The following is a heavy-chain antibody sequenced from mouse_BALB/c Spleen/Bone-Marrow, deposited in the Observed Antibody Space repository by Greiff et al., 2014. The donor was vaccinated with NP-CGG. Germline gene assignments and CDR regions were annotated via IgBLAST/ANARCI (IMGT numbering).Heavy chain of an antibody. CDR2: IRNKANGYTT. Sequence: EVKVVESGGGLVQPGGSLRLSCATSGFTFTDYYMSWVRQPPGKALEWLGFIRNKANGYTTEYSASVKGRFTISRDNSQSILYLQMNTPRAEDSATYYCAREIINDYHWYFDVWGAGTTVTVSS. J-gene: IGHJ1*01. V-gene: IGHV7-3*02. D-gene: IGHD2-4*01. CDR3: AREIINDYHWYFDV. CDR1: GFTFTDYY.